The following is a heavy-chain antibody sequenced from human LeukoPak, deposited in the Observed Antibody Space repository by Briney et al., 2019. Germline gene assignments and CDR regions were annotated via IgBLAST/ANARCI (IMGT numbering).Heavy chain of an antibody. D-gene: IGHD6-19*01. Sequence: NPSETLSLTCAVYGGSFSGYYWSWIRQPPGKGLAWIGEINHSGSTNYNPSLKSRVTISVDTSKNQFSQKLNSVTAADTAVYYCARGRMGYSSGWYWNYWGQGTLVTVSS. CDR1: GGSFSGYY. CDR2: INHSGST. CDR3: ARGRMGYSSGWYWNY. V-gene: IGHV4-34*01. J-gene: IGHJ4*02.